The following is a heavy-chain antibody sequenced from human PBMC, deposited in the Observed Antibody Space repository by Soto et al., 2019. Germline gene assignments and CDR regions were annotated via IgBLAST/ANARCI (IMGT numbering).Heavy chain of an antibody. CDR2: IYYSGST. V-gene: IGHV4-59*01. J-gene: IGHJ5*02. CDR1: GGSISSYY. CDR3: AKMTTYYYGSGSYLGWFDP. D-gene: IGHD3-10*01. Sequence: QVQLQESGPGLVKPSETLSLTCTVSGGSISSYYWSWIRQPPGKGLEWIGYIYYSGSTNYNPSLKSRVTISVDTSKNQFSLKPSSVTAADTAVYYCAKMTTYYYGSGSYLGWFDPWGQGTLVTVSS.